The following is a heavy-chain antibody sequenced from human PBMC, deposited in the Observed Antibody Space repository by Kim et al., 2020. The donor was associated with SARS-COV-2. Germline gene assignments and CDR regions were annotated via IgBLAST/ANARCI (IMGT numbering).Heavy chain of an antibody. J-gene: IGHJ4*02. D-gene: IGHD3-10*01. V-gene: IGHV3-30*01. Sequence: ADSVKGRFTISRDNSKNTLYLQMNSLRAEDTAVYYCARDRVRGVISNFDYWGQGTLVTVSS. CDR3: ARDRVRGVISNFDY.